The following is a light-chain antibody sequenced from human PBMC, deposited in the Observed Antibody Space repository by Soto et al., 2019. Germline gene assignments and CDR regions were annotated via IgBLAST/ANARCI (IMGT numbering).Light chain of an antibody. J-gene: IGLJ2*01. CDR3: QAWDSGSDHPGV. Sequence: SYELTQPPSVSEPPGQTARITCGGNNIGSKTVHWYQQKPGQAPVLVVHDDTNRPSGLPERFSGSNSGNTATLTIIRVEAGDEADYYCQAWDSGSDHPGVFGGGTKLTVL. V-gene: IGLV3-21*02. CDR2: DDT. CDR1: NIGSKT.